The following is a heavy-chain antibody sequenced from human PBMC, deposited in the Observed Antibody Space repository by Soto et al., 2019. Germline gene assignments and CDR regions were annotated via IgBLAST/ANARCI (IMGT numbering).Heavy chain of an antibody. CDR2: MNPSSGKT. CDR1: GYTFTDYD. D-gene: IGHD6-19*01. V-gene: IGHV1-8*01. J-gene: IGHJ4*02. CDR3: STWGRDGWYTGFF. Sequence: QVQLVQSGAEVKTPGASVKVSCKASGYTFTDYDINWVRQAPGQGLEWVGRMNPSSGKTDSAQNFQARVTMTRDTSISTAYLELSTLGYEDTDVFYCSTWGRDGWYTGFFWGQGTLVTVAS.